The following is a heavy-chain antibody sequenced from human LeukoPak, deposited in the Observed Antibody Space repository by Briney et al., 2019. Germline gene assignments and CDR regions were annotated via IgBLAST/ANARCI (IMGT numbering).Heavy chain of an antibody. J-gene: IGHJ4*02. V-gene: IGHV3-21*01. D-gene: IGHD3-22*01. CDR3: ARKRVYYDSSGYCDY. Sequence: GGSLRLSCAASGFTFSSYSMNWVRQAPGKGLEWVSSISSSSSYIYYADSVKGRFTISRDNAKNSLYLQMNSLRAEDTAVYYCARKRVYYDSSGYCDYWGQGTLVTVSS. CDR1: GFTFSSYS. CDR2: ISSSSSYI.